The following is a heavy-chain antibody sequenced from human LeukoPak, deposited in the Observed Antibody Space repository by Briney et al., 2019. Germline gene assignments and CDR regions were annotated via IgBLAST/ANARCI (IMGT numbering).Heavy chain of an antibody. J-gene: IGHJ6*02. V-gene: IGHV1-2*02. CDR1: GYTFTGYY. Sequence: ASVKVSCKASGYTFTGYYMHWVRQAPGQGLEWMGWINPNSGGTNYAQKFQGRVTMTRDTSISTAYMELSRLRSDDTAVYYCARDGAVWYYYYGMDVWGQGTTVTASS. CDR2: INPNSGGT. D-gene: IGHD3-16*01. CDR3: ARDGAVWYYYYGMDV.